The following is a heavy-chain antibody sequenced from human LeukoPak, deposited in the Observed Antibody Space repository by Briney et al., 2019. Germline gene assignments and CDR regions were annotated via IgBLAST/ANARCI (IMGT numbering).Heavy chain of an antibody. CDR2: IYTSGST. CDR1: GGSISSGSYY. CDR3: AREGLFLDP. J-gene: IGHJ5*02. D-gene: IGHD2-21*01. Sequence: PSEALSLTCTVSGGSISSGSYYWRWIRQPAGKGLEWIGRIYTSGSTNYNPSLKSRVTISVDTSKNQFSLKLSSVTAADTAVYYCAREGLFLDPRGQGTLVTVSS. V-gene: IGHV4-61*02.